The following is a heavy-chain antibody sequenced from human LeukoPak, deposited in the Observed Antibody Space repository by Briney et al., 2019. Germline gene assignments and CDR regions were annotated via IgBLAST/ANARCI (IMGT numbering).Heavy chain of an antibody. V-gene: IGHV3-73*01. CDR2: IRSKANSYAT. J-gene: IGHJ5*02. CDR1: GFTFSDST. D-gene: IGHD2-2*01. Sequence: GGSLKLSCAASGFTFSDSTMHWVRQASGKGLEWVGRIRSKANSYATAYAASVKGRFTISRDDSKNTAYLQMNSLKTEDTAVYYCNRFLGYCSSTSCSNWFDPWGQGTLVTVSS. CDR3: NRFLGYCSSTSCSNWFDP.